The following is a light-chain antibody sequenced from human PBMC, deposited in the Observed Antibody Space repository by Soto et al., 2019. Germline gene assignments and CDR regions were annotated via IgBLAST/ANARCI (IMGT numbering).Light chain of an antibody. CDR3: QSFDSSLTGLI. J-gene: IGLJ2*01. CDR2: ANT. Sequence: QSVLTQPPSVTRAPGQRVTISCTGNNSNIGAGSGVNWYQQFPDKAPKLLIYANTHRPSGVPDRFSGSTSATSASLAITGLQTQDEADYYCQSFDSSLTGLIFGGGTKVTVL. V-gene: IGLV1-40*01. CDR1: NSNIGAGSG.